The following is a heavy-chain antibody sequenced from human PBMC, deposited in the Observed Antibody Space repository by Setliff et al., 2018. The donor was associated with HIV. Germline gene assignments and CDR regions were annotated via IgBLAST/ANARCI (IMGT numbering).Heavy chain of an antibody. CDR3: ARDKGGQFFFYYMDV. D-gene: IGHD3-16*01. Sequence: ASVKVSCKASGYAFTSFAMHWVRQAPGQRLEWMGWINVGNGDTKFSQKFQGRVTITRDISASTVYLDLSRLRSEDTAVYSCARDKGGQFFFYYMDVWGKGTTVTVSS. J-gene: IGHJ6*03. V-gene: IGHV1-3*01. CDR2: INVGNGDT. CDR1: GYAFTSFA.